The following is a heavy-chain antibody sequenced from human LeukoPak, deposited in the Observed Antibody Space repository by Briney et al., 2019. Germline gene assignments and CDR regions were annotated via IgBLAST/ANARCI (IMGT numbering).Heavy chain of an antibody. CDR2: ISYDGSNK. J-gene: IGHJ4*02. Sequence: HPGGSLRLSCAASGFTFSSYAMHWVRQAPGKGLEWVAVISYDGSNKYYADSVKGRFTISRDNSKNTLYLQMNSLRAEDTAVYYCANMGQRGPGIAAAAEGYWGQGTLVTVSS. V-gene: IGHV3-30-3*01. D-gene: IGHD6-13*01. CDR1: GFTFSSYA. CDR3: ANMGQRGPGIAAAAEGY.